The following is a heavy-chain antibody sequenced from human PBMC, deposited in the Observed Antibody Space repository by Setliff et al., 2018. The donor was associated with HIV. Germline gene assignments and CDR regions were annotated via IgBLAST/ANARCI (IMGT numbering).Heavy chain of an antibody. CDR2: IIHSGGT. V-gene: IGHV4-34*01. D-gene: IGHD2-15*01. Sequence: PSETLSLTCAVYGGSFSGYYWTWIRQPPGRGLDGIGEIIHSGGTNYNRSLKSRVTISVDTSKNQFSLNLSSVTAADTAVYYCARGGLGVVGAIDYWSQGTLVTVSS. CDR1: GGSFSGYY. CDR3: ARGGLGVVGAIDY. J-gene: IGHJ4*02.